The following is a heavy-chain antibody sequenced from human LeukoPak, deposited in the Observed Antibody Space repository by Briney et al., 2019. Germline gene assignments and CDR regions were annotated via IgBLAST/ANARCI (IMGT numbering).Heavy chain of an antibody. Sequence: PGGSLRLSCAASGFTFSSYSMNWVRQAPGKGLEWVSSISSTSSYIYYADSMKGRFTISRDNAKNSLYLQMSSLRAEDTAVYYCASRDSSSSGGYYFDYWGQGTLVTVSS. V-gene: IGHV3-21*01. CDR1: GFTFSSYS. J-gene: IGHJ4*02. CDR3: ASRDSSSSGGYYFDY. CDR2: ISSTSSYI. D-gene: IGHD6-6*01.